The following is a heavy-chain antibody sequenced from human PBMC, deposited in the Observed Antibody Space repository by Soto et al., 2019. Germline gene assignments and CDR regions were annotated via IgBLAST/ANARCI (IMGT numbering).Heavy chain of an antibody. D-gene: IGHD6-19*01. V-gene: IGHV2-70*11. Sequence: SGPTLVNPTQTLTLTCTFSGFSLSTSGMCVSWIRQPPGKALEWLARIDWDDDKYYSTSLKTRLTISKDTSKNQVVLTMTNMDPVDTATYYCARISSGWVYFDYWGQGTLVTVSS. CDR1: GFSLSTSGMC. CDR2: IDWDDDK. J-gene: IGHJ4*02. CDR3: ARISSGWVYFDY.